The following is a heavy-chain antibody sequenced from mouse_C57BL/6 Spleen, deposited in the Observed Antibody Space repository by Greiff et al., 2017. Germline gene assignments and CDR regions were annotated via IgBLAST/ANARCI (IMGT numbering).Heavy chain of an antibody. CDR2: ISDGGSYT. D-gene: IGHD1-2*01. CDR3: AREDYYGRHWYFDV. CDR1: GFTFSSYA. J-gene: IGHJ1*03. V-gene: IGHV5-4*01. Sequence: DVKLVESGGGLVKPGGSLKLSCAASGFTFSSYAMSWVRQTPEKRLEWVATISDGGSYTYYPDNVKGRFTISRDNAKNNLYLQMSHLKSEDTAMYYCAREDYYGRHWYFDVWGTGTTVTVSS.